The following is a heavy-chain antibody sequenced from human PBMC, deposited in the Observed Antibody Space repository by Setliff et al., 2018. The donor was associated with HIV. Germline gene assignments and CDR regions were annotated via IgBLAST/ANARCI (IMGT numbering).Heavy chain of an antibody. CDR2: IIPMFGTE. CDR1: GGSFSSYA. J-gene: IGHJ2*01. D-gene: IGHD6-6*01. Sequence: GASVKVSCKASGGSFSSYAINWVRQAPGQGLEWMGRIIPMFGTENYAQKFQGRVTLTADKFTTTAYMELSRLTSDDTAVYYCARGHSSSTNWFFDLWGRCTLVTVSS. V-gene: IGHV1-69*06. CDR3: ARGHSSSTNWFFDL.